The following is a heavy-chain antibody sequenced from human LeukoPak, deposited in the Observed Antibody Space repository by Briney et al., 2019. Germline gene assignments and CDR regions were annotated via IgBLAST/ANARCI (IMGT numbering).Heavy chain of an antibody. Sequence: SETLSLTCTVSRGSISGSIRSYYWSWLPQPPGKGLEWIVYISSSGSVNDNPSLRSRVTISVDTSKHPFFLNLSSLSAADTAVYYCARIPLGYSGAYYFDYCGQGTLVTVSP. CDR2: ISSSGSV. D-gene: IGHD5-12*01. V-gene: IGHV4-4*08. J-gene: IGHJ4*02. CDR1: RGSISGSIRSYY. CDR3: ARIPLGYSGAYYFDY.